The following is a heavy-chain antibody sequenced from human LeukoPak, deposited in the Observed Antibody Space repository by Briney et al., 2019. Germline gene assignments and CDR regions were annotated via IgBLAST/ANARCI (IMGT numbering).Heavy chain of an antibody. Sequence: ASVKVSCKASGYTFTGYYMHWVRQAPGQGREWMGWINPNSGGTNYAQKFQGRVTMTRDTSISTAYMELSRLRSDDTAVYYCARDHQLPLLGWFDPWGQGTLVTVSS. V-gene: IGHV1-2*02. CDR3: ARDHQLPLLGWFDP. CDR1: GYTFTGYY. D-gene: IGHD1-7*01. CDR2: INPNSGGT. J-gene: IGHJ5*02.